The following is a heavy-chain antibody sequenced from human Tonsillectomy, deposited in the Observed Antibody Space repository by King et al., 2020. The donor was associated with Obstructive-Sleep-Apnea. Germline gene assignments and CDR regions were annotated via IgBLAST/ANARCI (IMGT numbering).Heavy chain of an antibody. D-gene: IGHD3-22*01. V-gene: IGHV4-39*07. CDR3: ARADYYDSACFDY. Sequence: QLQESGPGLVKPSETLSLTCSVSGGSISSSSYYWAWIRQPPGKGLEWIGSMYYSGSTYYNPSHKSRLTISVDKSKNQVSLELSSVTAADTAVYYCARADYYDSACFDYWGQGTLVTVSS. CDR1: GGSISSSSYY. J-gene: IGHJ4*02. CDR2: MYYSGST.